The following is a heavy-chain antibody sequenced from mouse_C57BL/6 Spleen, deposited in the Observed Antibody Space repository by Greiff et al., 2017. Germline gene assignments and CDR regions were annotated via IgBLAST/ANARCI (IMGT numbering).Heavy chain of an antibody. J-gene: IGHJ4*01. CDR1: GYAFTNYL. CDR3: ARRRYYYGSSPYAMDY. Sequence: VKLQESGAELVRPGTSVKVSCKASGYAFTNYLIEWVKQRPGQGLEWIGVINPGSGGTNYNEKFKGKATLTADKSSSTAYMQLSSLTSEDSAVYFCARRRYYYGSSPYAMDYWGQGTSVTVSS. CDR2: INPGSGGT. D-gene: IGHD1-1*01. V-gene: IGHV1-54*01.